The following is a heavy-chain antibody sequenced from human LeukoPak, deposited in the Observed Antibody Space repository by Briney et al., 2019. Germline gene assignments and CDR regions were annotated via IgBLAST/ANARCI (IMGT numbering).Heavy chain of an antibody. J-gene: IGHJ3*01. CDR1: GFMFRHYG. D-gene: IGHD2-15*01. Sequence: PGGTLRLSCVASGFMFRHYGMTWLRQAPGKGLEWVSSIGAGGESAYYADSGKGRFTISRDNSKTTVFVQMNRLRGEDSAVYFCAKDTGRLVVREVFDFWGQGTMVTVS. CDR2: IGAGGESA. V-gene: IGHV3-23*01. CDR3: AKDTGRLVVREVFDF.